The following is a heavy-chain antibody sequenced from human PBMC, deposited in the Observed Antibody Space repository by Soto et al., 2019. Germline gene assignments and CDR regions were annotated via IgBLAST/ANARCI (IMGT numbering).Heavy chain of an antibody. CDR3: ATMGTPATGLYYFDY. CDR1: GGSISSGNYY. Sequence: QVQLQESGPGLVKPSQTLSLTCTVSGGSISSGNYYWSWIRQPPGKGLEWIVFISYSGSAYYNPSLKSRVTISVDTSKNQFSLNLSFVTAADTAVYYCATMGTPATGLYYFDYWGQGTLVTVSS. D-gene: IGHD2-15*01. V-gene: IGHV4-30-4*01. CDR2: ISYSGSA. J-gene: IGHJ4*02.